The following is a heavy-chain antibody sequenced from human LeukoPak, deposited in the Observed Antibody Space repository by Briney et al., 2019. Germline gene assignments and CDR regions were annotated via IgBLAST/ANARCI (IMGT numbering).Heavy chain of an antibody. D-gene: IGHD3-22*01. Sequence: GGSLRLSCAASGFTFSSYEMNWVRQAPGKGLEWVSYISSSGSTLYYADSVKGRFTISRDNAKNSLYLQMNSLRAEDTAVYYCAREYYYDSSGYYPDAFDIWGQGTMVTVSS. V-gene: IGHV3-48*03. CDR1: GFTFSSYE. J-gene: IGHJ3*02. CDR2: ISSSGSTL. CDR3: AREYYYDSSGYYPDAFDI.